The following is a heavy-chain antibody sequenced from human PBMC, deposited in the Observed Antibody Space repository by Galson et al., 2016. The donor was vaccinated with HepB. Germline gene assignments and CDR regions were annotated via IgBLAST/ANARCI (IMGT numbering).Heavy chain of an antibody. Sequence: CTFSGFSLSTREVGVGWIRQPPGKAPEWLSLIYWDDNKYYSPSLKPRLTITKDTSKNQVVLIMTNMDPVDTATYYCAQFTVTSHFDHWGQGTLVTVSS. J-gene: IGHJ4*02. V-gene: IGHV2-5*02. CDR1: GFSLSTREVG. CDR3: AQFTVTSHFDH. CDR2: IYWDDNK. D-gene: IGHD4-11*01.